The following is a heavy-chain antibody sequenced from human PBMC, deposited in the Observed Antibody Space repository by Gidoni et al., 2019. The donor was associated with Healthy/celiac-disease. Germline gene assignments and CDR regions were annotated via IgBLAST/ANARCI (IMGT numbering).Heavy chain of an antibody. Sequence: EVQLVESGGGLVQPGGSLRLSCAASGFTVSSNYMSWVRQAPGKGLELVSVIYSGGSTDYADSVKGRFTISRDNAKNTLYLQMNSLRAEDTAVYYCARDGYSSGWYGDRGFDPWGQGTLVTVSS. CDR3: ARDGYSSGWYGDRGFDP. CDR2: IYSGGST. D-gene: IGHD6-19*01. V-gene: IGHV3-66*01. CDR1: GFTVSSNY. J-gene: IGHJ5*02.